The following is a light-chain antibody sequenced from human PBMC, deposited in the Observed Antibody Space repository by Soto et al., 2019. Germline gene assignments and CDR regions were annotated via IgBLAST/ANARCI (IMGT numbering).Light chain of an antibody. CDR1: GSNIGSNV. CDR2: FNT. V-gene: IGLV1-44*01. CDR3: AAWDDSLTGLL. Sequence: QSVLTQPPSASGTPGQRVTFSCSGSGSNIGSNVVNWYQQLPGTAPKLLIYFNTQRPSGVPDRFSGSKSGTSASLAISWRQSEDEAAYYCAAWDDSLTGLLIGGGTKLTVL. J-gene: IGLJ2*01.